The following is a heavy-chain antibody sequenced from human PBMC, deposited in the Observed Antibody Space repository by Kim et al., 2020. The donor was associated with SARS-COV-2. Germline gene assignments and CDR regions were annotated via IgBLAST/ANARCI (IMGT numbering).Heavy chain of an antibody. CDR1: GGSFSSYA. V-gene: IGHV1-69*06. CDR3: AREPIGSDDYFDY. J-gene: IGHJ4*02. CDR2: IIPTFGKT. D-gene: IGHD1-26*01. Sequence: SVKVSCKASGGSFSSYAFSWVRQAPGQGLEWMGGIIPTFGKTNYAQRFQGRVTMTADKSTSTTYMELSSLRSDDTAVYYCAREPIGSDDYFDYWGQGTLVTVSS.